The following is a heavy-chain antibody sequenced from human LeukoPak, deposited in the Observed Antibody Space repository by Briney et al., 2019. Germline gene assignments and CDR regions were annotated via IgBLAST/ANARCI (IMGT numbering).Heavy chain of an antibody. CDR2: IYPGDSDT. J-gene: IGHJ3*02. V-gene: IGHV5-51*01. CDR3: TGLGDDAFDI. Sequence: KVSCKASGYTFTSYWIGWVRQMPGKGLEWMGIIYPGDSDTRYSPSFQGQVTISADKSISTAYLQWSSLKASDTAMYYCTGLGDDAFDIWGQGTMVTVSS. CDR1: GYTFTSYW. D-gene: IGHD3-16*01.